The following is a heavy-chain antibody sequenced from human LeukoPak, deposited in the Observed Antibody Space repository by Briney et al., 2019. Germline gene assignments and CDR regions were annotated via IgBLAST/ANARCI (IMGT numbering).Heavy chain of an antibody. J-gene: IGHJ4*02. CDR2: MYYSGST. Sequence: MASETLSLTCTVSGVSISSDYWSWIRQPPGKGLEWIGYMYYSGSTNYNPSLKSRVTISVDTSKNQFSLKLSSVTAADTAVYYCARGYSSSSNVGYWGQGTLVTVSS. CDR3: ARGYSSSSNVGY. CDR1: GVSISSDY. D-gene: IGHD6-6*01. V-gene: IGHV4-59*01.